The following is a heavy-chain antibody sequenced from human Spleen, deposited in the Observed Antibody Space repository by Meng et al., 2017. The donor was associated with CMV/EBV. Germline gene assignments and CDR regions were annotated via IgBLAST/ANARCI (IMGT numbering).Heavy chain of an antibody. CDR2: SNHRGSK. CDR3: ARRGPSYTSGSSSSGHIDS. D-gene: IGHD6-13*01. CDR1: SFRGYF. Sequence: SFRGYFWTCIRQTQGKGLDWIGESNHRGSKNYNPAVESRVSISVDTAKNQFSLKMSSVTAADTAVYYCARRGPSYTSGSSSSGHIDSWGQGPLVTVSS. V-gene: IGHV4-34*01. J-gene: IGHJ4*02.